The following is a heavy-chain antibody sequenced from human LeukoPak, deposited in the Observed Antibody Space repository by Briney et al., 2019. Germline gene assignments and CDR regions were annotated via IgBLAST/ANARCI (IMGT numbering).Heavy chain of an antibody. CDR1: GFTFSDYY. V-gene: IGHV3-23*01. CDR3: AKRQTSSSLLYYFDY. J-gene: IGHJ4*02. CDR2: ISGSGGST. Sequence: PGGSLRLSCAASGFTFSDYYMSWIRQAPGKGLEWVSAISGSGGSTYYADSVKGRFTISRDNSKNTLYLQMNSLRAEDTAVYYCAKRQTSSSLLYYFDYWGQGTLVTVSS. D-gene: IGHD6-6*01.